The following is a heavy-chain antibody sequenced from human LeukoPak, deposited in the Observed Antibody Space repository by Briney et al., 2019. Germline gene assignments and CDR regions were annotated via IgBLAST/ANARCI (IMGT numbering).Heavy chain of an antibody. CDR1: GGSDSTGSSY. V-gene: IGHV4-39*01. CDR2: MYYSGST. Sequence: SETLSLTCIVSGGSDSTGSSYWGWIRQPPGKGLEWIGSMYYSGSTYYNPSLKGRGTISLDPAKTQFSLKLSSVTATDTAVDYCARQFKAGWQITKTWYFDRWGRGTPVSASS. D-gene: IGHD6-19*01. CDR3: ARQFKAGWQITKTWYFDR. J-gene: IGHJ2*01.